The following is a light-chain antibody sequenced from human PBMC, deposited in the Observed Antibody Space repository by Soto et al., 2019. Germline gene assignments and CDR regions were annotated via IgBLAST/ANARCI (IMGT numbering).Light chain of an antibody. CDR3: QQYGSSPRT. V-gene: IGKV3-20*01. CDR1: RGVSANY. CDR2: GAS. Sequence: EIVLTQSPDTVSVSPGERATLYRRASRGVSANYLAWYQQKPGQAPALLIYGASIRAAGIPDRFSGSGSGTDFTLTIRRLEPDDFAVYYCQQYGSSPRTFGQGTKVDIK. J-gene: IGKJ1*01.